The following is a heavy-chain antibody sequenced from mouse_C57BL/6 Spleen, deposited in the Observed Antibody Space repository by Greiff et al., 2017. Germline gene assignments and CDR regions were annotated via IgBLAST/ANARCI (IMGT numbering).Heavy chain of an antibody. CDR2: INPSNGGT. D-gene: IGHD1-1*01. CDR3: HYCGSPYYFDY. V-gene: IGHV1-53*01. CDR1: GYTFTSYW. Sequence: QVQLQQPGTELVKPGASVKLSCKASGYTFTSYWMHWVQQRPGHGLEWIGNINPSNGGTNYNEKFKSTATLTVDQSSSTAYMQLSSLTSEDSAVYYCHYCGSPYYFDYWGQGTTLTVSA. J-gene: IGHJ2*01.